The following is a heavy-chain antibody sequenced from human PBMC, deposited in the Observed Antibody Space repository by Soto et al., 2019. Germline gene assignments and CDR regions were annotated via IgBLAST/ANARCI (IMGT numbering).Heavy chain of an antibody. CDR1: GYSFTSYW. CDR3: ARQGSVGNYYDSSGYAANIDY. V-gene: IGHV5-51*01. D-gene: IGHD3-22*01. CDR2: IYPGDSDT. J-gene: IGHJ4*02. Sequence: GESLKIFCKGSGYSFTSYWIGWVRQMPGKGLEWMGIIYPGDSDTRYSPSFQGQVTISADKSISTAYLQWSSLKASDTAMYYCARQGSVGNYYDSSGYAANIDYWGQGTLVTVSS.